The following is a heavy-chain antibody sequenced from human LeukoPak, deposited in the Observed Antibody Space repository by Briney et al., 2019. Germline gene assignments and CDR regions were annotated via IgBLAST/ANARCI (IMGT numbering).Heavy chain of an antibody. CDR1: GSSINSFY. D-gene: IGHD1-20*01. J-gene: IGHJ4*02. CDR3: ARGHNWNDGQDY. Sequence: SETLSLTCTVSGSSINSFYWNWFRQTPGKGLEWIGYIYHSGSTNYNPSLKSRLTMSLDASKKQISLSLSSVTAADTAVYFCARGHNWNDGQDYWGQGTLVTVSS. CDR2: IYHSGST. V-gene: IGHV4-59*13.